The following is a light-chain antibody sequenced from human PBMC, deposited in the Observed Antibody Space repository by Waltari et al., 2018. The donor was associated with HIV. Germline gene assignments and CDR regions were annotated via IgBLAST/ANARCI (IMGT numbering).Light chain of an antibody. V-gene: IGKV3-15*01. J-gene: IGKJ1*01. CDR3: QQYSHWPPMT. CDR2: ETS. Sequence: EIVMTQSPVTLSVSPGERATLSCKASQTVSSHLAWYQQKPGQAPRLLIYETSSRATEIPARFSGSGSGTEFTLTISSLQSEDFAVYYCQQYSHWPPMTFGQGTKVEIK. CDR1: QTVSSH.